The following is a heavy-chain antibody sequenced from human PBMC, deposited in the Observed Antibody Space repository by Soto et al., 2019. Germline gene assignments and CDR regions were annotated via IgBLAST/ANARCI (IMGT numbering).Heavy chain of an antibody. D-gene: IGHD3-22*01. V-gene: IGHV3-23*01. CDR3: AKGPTYDSRGYHAFDI. CDR1: GFTFSSYA. CDR2: ISGSGGST. Sequence: PGGSLRLSCSASGFTFSSYAMSWVRQAPGKGLEWVSAISGSGGSTYYADSVKGRFTISRDNSKNTLYLQMNSLRAEDTAVYYCAKGPTYDSRGYHAFDIWGQGTMVTVSS. J-gene: IGHJ3*02.